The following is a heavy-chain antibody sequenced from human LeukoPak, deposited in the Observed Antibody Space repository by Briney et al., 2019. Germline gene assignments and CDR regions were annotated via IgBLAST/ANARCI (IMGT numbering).Heavy chain of an antibody. J-gene: IGHJ4*02. V-gene: IGHV3-23*01. CDR3: AKEGAGIAGTGYFDY. CDR2: ISGSGGDT. D-gene: IGHD6-13*01. CDR1: GFTFNSYA. Sequence: PGGSLRLSCAASGFTFNSYAMSWVRQAPGKGLEWVSGISGSGGDTYYTGSVKGRFTISRDNSKNTVSLQMNSLRAEDTAVYYCAKEGAGIAGTGYFDYWGQGTLVTVSS.